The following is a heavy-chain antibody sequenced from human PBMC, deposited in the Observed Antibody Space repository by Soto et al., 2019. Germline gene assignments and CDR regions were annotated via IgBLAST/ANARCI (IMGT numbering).Heavy chain of an antibody. Sequence: PGGPLRLSCAASGFTFSSYWMQWVRQAPGKGLVWVSHINGDGSSTSYADSVKGRFTISRDNAKNTLYLQMNSLRAEDTAVYYCARVRGLTISRYFDPWGRGTLVTVSS. J-gene: IGHJ2*01. CDR1: GFTFSSYW. D-gene: IGHD3-9*01. V-gene: IGHV3-74*01. CDR2: INGDGSST. CDR3: ARVRGLTISRYFDP.